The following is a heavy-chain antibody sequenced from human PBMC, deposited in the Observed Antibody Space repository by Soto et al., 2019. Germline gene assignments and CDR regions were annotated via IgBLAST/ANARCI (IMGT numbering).Heavy chain of an antibody. V-gene: IGHV3-23*01. CDR1: GFTFSNAW. CDR2: ISGSGGST. J-gene: IGHJ4*02. D-gene: IGHD3-9*01. Sequence: GGSLRLSCAASGFTFSNAWMNWVRQAPGKGLEWVSAISGSGGSTYYADSVKGRFTISRDNSKNTLYLQMNSLRAEDTAVYYCAKASGFDWSTFDYWGQGTLVTVSS. CDR3: AKASGFDWSTFDY.